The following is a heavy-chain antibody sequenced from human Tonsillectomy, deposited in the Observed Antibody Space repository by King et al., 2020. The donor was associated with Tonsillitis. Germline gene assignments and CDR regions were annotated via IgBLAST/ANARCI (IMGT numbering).Heavy chain of an antibody. Sequence: VQLQESGPGLVKPSETLSLTCTVSGGSISTYYWSWIRQPPGKGLEWIGNIHYSESTNYNSSLRSRVTMSMDTSKNQFSLRLASVTAAATAVYYCSGGGGWLTDNWGQGTLVTVSS. CDR3: SGGGGWLTDN. J-gene: IGHJ4*02. CDR2: IHYSEST. CDR1: GGSISTYY. V-gene: IGHV4-59*01. D-gene: IGHD1-26*01.